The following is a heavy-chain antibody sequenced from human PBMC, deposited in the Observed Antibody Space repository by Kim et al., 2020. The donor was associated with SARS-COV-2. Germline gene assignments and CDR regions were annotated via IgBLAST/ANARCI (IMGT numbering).Heavy chain of an antibody. CDR1: GFTVSGYA. Sequence: GGSLRLSCVASGFTVSGYAMSWVRQAPGKGLEWVSAISGDGDMTYYAASVKGRFTVSRDISKNTVYLQMNSLSVEDTAVYFCAKDQSVNSTWYGSYYYPMDYWGQGTQVTVSS. CDR3: AKDQSVNSTWYGSYYYPMDY. CDR2: ISGDGDMT. V-gene: IGHV3-23*01. J-gene: IGHJ4*02. D-gene: IGHD3-10*01.